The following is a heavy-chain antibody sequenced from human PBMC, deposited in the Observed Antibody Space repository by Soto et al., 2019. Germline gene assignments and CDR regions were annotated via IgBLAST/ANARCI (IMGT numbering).Heavy chain of an antibody. CDR2: IFYIGST. CDR3: ARVYMVRGTIIRYFDY. Sequence: SETLSLTCTVSGGSISSGGYYWNWIRQHPGKGLEWIGYIFYIGSTNYNPSLKSRVTISLDKSKNQFSLKLSSVTAADTAVYYCARVYMVRGTIIRYFDYWGQGTQVTVSS. J-gene: IGHJ4*02. D-gene: IGHD3-10*01. CDR1: GGSISSGGYY. V-gene: IGHV4-31*03.